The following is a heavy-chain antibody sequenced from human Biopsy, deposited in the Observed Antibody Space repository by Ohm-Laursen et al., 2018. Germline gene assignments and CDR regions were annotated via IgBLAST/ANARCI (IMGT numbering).Heavy chain of an antibody. CDR2: IFNSANT. V-gene: IGHV4-31*01. D-gene: IGHD3-22*01. J-gene: IGHJ5*02. Sequence: SETLSLTWTVSGGSIRSGGSYWSWIRQRPGKGLEWIGYIFNSANTYYNPSLKNLITISGDTSKNQFSLKLNSVTAADTAVYYCARGDYFDSNGYFWFDPWGQGTLVTVSS. CDR3: ARGDYFDSNGYFWFDP. CDR1: GGSIRSGGSY.